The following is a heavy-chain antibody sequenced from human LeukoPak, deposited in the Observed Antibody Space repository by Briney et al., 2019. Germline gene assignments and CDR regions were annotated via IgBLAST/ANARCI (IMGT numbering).Heavy chain of an antibody. D-gene: IGHD2-8*02. CDR1: GGSISSGSYY. J-gene: IGHJ5*01. CDR2: IYYIGST. V-gene: IGHV4-61*01. CDR3: ARLVIRAFDS. Sequence: PSETLSLTCTVSGGSISSGSYYWSWIRQPPGKGLEWIGYIYYIGSTNYNPSLKSRVTISVDTSKNQFSLKLSSVTAADTAVYYCARLVIRAFDSWGQGILVTVSS.